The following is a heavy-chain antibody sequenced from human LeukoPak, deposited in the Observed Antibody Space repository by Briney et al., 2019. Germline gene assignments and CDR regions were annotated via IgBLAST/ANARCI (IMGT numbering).Heavy chain of an antibody. CDR1: GFTFSTYG. CDR3: ARAGSSGWEVSYFDY. V-gene: IGHV3-30*02. CDR2: IRDDGSNK. J-gene: IGHJ4*02. D-gene: IGHD6-19*01. Sequence: GGSLRLSCGASGFTFSTYGMQWVRQAPGKGLEWVAFIRDDGSNKYYADSMKGRFTISRDNSKNTLYLQMNSLRSEDTAVYYCARAGSSGWEVSYFDYWGQGTLVTVPS.